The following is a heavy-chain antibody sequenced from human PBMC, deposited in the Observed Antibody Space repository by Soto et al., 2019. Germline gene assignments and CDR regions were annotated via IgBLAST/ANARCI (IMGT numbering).Heavy chain of an antibody. CDR3: AKGRGSGWAWYFDN. CDR2: ISDTGAST. Sequence: PGGSRRLSWAASGFTVKDSATNGVGQAPGKWLEWVASISDTGASTWYAESVRGRLSISRDNSKNTLSLQMNSLRGEDTAVYYCAKGRGSGWAWYFDNWGQGTQVTVSS. V-gene: IGHV3-23*01. J-gene: IGHJ4*02. CDR1: GFTVKDSA. D-gene: IGHD6-19*01.